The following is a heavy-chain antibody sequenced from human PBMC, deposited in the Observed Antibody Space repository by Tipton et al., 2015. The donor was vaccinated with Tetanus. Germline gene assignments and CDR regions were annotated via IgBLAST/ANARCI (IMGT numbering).Heavy chain of an antibody. CDR1: AYTFTSFS. CDR2: ISAYNGNT. J-gene: IGHJ4*02. CDR3: ARARAYSSGWSTQNDY. D-gene: IGHD6-19*01. V-gene: IGHV1-18*01. Sequence: QLVQSGAEVKKPGASVKVSCKAFAYTFTSFSITWVRQAPGQGLEWVGWISAYNGNTNYAQKFEGRVTMTTDTSTTTAYMELRSLRSDDTAVYYCARARAYSSGWSTQNDYWGQGTLVTVSS.